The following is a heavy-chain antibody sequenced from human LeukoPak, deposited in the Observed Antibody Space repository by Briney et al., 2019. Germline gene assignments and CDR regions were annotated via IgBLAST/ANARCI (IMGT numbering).Heavy chain of an antibody. D-gene: IGHD1-26*01. Sequence: GGSLRLSCTASGFTFNAYAMNWVRQAPGKGLEWVSGTNWNGGSTDYADSVEGRFTISRDNAKNSLYLEMNSLRVEDTAFYYCARVERGATTDYRGQGTLVTVSS. CDR1: GFTFNAYA. V-gene: IGHV3-20*04. J-gene: IGHJ4*02. CDR2: TNWNGGST. CDR3: ARVERGATTDY.